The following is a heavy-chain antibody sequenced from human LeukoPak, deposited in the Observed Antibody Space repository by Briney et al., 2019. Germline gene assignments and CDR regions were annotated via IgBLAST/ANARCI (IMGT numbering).Heavy chain of an antibody. CDR2: IHYDGSNK. J-gene: IGHJ4*02. V-gene: IGHV3-30*02. Sequence: GGSLRLSCAASGFTFSSYAMHWVRQAPGKGLEWVAFIHYDGSNKFYVDSLSGRFTISRDNSKSTVFLQMNSLRPEDTAVYYCAKVHGLFSSGWPFYFDSWGQGTLVTVSS. CDR3: AKVHGLFSSGWPFYFDS. D-gene: IGHD6-19*01. CDR1: GFTFSSYA.